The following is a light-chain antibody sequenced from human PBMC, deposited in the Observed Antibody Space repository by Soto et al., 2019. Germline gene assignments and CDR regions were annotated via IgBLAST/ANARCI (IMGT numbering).Light chain of an antibody. J-gene: IGKJ1*01. CDR2: AAS. V-gene: IGKV1-39*01. Sequence: DVQLTQSPSSLSVFVGDSVTVTCRASQNIITYLHWYHQKPGEAPTLLINAASTVQSGVPSRFSGSGSGTDFTLTINSLQPEDVGTYYCQQSYSNPTFGQGTTVEIK. CDR1: QNIITY. CDR3: QQSYSNPT.